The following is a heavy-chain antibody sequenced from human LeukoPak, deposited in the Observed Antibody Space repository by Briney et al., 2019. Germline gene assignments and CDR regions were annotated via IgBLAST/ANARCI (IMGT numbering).Heavy chain of an antibody. J-gene: IGHJ4*02. D-gene: IGHD5-24*01. CDR2: IYYSGNT. CDR1: GGSIDIYY. CDR3: ASVPDGYFDY. Sequence: SETLSLTCTVSGGSIDIYYWNWIRQSPGRGLEWLGYIYYSGNTNYNPSLKSRVTISVDTSKNQFSLKLSSVTAADTAVYYCASVPDGYFDYWGQGTLVTVSS. V-gene: IGHV4-59*12.